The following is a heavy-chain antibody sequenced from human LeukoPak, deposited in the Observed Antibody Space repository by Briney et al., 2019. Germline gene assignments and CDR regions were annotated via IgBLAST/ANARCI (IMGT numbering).Heavy chain of an antibody. V-gene: IGHV3-30*18. J-gene: IGHJ4*02. D-gene: IGHD5-18*01. CDR1: GFTFSSYG. CDR3: AKEEHSYGPLDY. CDR2: ISYDGSNK. Sequence: PGRSLRLSCAVSGFTFSSYGMHWVRQAPGKGLEWVAVISYDGSNKYYADSVKGRFTISRDNSKNTLYLQMNSLRAEDTAVYYCAKEEHSYGPLDYWGQGTLVTVSS.